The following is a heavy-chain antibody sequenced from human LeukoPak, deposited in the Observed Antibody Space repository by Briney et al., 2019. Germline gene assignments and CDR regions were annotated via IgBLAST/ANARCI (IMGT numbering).Heavy chain of an antibody. CDR1: GFTFSSYD. J-gene: IGHJ5*02. D-gene: IGHD6-13*01. CDR2: ISASGGRT. V-gene: IGHV3-23*01. Sequence: GGSLRLSCAASGFTFSSYDMSWVRQAPGKGLEWVSAISASGGRTYYADSVKGRFTISRDNSKNTMYQQMNSLRAEDTAVYYCAKAGGSSWYDAWGQGILVTVSS. CDR3: AKAGGSSWYDA.